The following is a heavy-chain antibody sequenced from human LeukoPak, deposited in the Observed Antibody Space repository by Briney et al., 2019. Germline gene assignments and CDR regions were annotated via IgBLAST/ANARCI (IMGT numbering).Heavy chain of an antibody. D-gene: IGHD3-16*01. V-gene: IGHV4-59*01. J-gene: IGHJ4*02. CDR1: GGSISDYY. CDR3: TRGAGWLIDY. Sequence: TLSLTCTVSGGSISDYYRGWIRQPPGKGLEWIGYFYNSGSSTYNPSLKSRVTISVDTSKEQFSLKVNSVTAADTVVYYCTRGAGWLIDYWGQGILVTVSS. CDR2: FYNSGSS.